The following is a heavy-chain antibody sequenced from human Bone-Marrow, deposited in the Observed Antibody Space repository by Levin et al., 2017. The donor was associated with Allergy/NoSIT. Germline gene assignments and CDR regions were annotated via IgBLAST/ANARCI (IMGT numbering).Heavy chain of an antibody. CDR1: GFTFDDYG. D-gene: IGHD6-13*01. V-gene: IGHV3-20*04. Sequence: GESLKISCAASGFTFDDYGMSWVRQAPGKGLEWVSGINWNGGSTGYADSVKGRFTISRDNAKNSLYLQMNSLRAEDTALYYCARAPYSSSWYPDYWGQGTLVTVSS. CDR3: ARAPYSSSWYPDY. J-gene: IGHJ4*02. CDR2: INWNGGST.